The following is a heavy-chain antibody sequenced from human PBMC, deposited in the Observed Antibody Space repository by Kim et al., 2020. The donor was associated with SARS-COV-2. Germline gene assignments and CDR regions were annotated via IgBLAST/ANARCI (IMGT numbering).Heavy chain of an antibody. J-gene: IGHJ4*02. D-gene: IGHD3-22*01. Sequence: VKGRFTVSRDNSKNTVYLQMNSLRAEDTAVYDCATEVGDYYDSTGDYHGDDWGQGTLVTVSS. V-gene: IGHV3-30*02. CDR3: ATEVGDYYDSTGDYHGDD.